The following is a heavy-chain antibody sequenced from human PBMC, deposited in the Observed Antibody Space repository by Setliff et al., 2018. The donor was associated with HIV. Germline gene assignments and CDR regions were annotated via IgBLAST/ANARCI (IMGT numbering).Heavy chain of an antibody. CDR1: GVSVRSGDH. Sequence: KPSETLSLTCTVSGVSVRSGDHWSWVRQAPGKGLEWIGSIYSSRWSYYNPSLQSRLTLSIDRSRSQFSLNLRSVTAADTAVYYCGRHSLYGPAAISALDYRGQGALVTVS. CDR2: IYSSRWS. D-gene: IGHD2-2*02. V-gene: IGHV4-39*01. J-gene: IGHJ4*02. CDR3: GRHSLYGPAAISALDY.